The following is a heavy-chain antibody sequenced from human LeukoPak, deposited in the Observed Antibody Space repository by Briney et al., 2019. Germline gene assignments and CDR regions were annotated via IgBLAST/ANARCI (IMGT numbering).Heavy chain of an antibody. CDR1: GGTFSSYA. Sequence: GASVKVSCKASGGTFSSYAISWVRQATGQGLEWMGRIIPILGIANYAQKFQGRVTITADKSTSTAYMELSSLRSEDTAVYYCARDDSYGYGFDPWGQGTLVTVSS. CDR3: ARDDSYGYGFDP. D-gene: IGHD5-18*01. CDR2: IIPILGIA. V-gene: IGHV1-69*04. J-gene: IGHJ5*02.